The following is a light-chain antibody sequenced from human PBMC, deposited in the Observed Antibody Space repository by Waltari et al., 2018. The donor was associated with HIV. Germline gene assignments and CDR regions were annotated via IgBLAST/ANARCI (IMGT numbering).Light chain of an antibody. CDR2: RNN. J-gene: IGLJ3*02. Sequence: QSVLTQPPSASGTPGQRVTISCSGSSSNIGSNYVYWYQQLPGTAPKLLIYRNNQRPSGVPGRFSGSKSGTSASLAISGLRSEDEADYYCAAWDDSLSGRVFGGGTKLTVL. CDR3: AAWDDSLSGRV. CDR1: SSNIGSNY. V-gene: IGLV1-47*01.